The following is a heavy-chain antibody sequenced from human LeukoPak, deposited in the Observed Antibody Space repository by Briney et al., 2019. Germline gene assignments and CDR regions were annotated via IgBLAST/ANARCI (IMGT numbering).Heavy chain of an antibody. J-gene: IGHJ6*03. V-gene: IGHV5-51*01. CDR3: ARLDGPMSYYYYYMDV. CDR1: GYRLTSYW. CDR2: IYPGDSDT. D-gene: IGHD3-22*01. Sequence: GGAPELHWNCPGYRLTSYWILGVRQMAGKGLEGMGMIYPGDSDTRYSPSFQGQVPISADKSISTAYLQWSSLKGSDTAMYYCARLDGPMSYYYYYMDVWGKGTTVAVSS.